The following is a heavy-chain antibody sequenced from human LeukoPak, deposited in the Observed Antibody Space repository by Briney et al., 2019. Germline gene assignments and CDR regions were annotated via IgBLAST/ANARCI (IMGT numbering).Heavy chain of an antibody. CDR1: GYTFTGYY. CDR3: AKSIAAASTEDY. CDR2: INPNSGGT. Sequence: ASVTVSCKASGYTFTGYYIHSVRQAPGQGLEWMGRINPNSGGTNYAQKLQGRVTMTRDTSISTAYMELSRLRSDDTAVYYCAKSIAAASTEDYWGQGTLVTVSS. J-gene: IGHJ4*02. V-gene: IGHV1-2*06. D-gene: IGHD6-13*01.